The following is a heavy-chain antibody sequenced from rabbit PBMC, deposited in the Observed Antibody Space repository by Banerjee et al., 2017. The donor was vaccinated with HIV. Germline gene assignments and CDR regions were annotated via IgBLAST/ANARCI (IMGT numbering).Heavy chain of an antibody. V-gene: IGHV1S47*01. CDR2: IDPVFRST. CDR1: GFDFSSYG. Sequence: QEQLVESGGGLVQPGGSLKLSCKASGFDFSSYGVSWVRQAPGKGLEWIGYIDPVFRSTYYASWVNGRFTISSHNAQNTLYLQLNSLTAADTATYFCARSNTYYGMDLWGPGTLVTVS. CDR3: ARSNTYYGMDL. J-gene: IGHJ6*01.